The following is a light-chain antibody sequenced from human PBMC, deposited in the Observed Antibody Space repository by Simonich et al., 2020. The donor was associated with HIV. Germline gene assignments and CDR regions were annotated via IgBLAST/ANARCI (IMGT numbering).Light chain of an antibody. CDR1: QSISTW. J-gene: IGKJ4*01. V-gene: IGKV1-39*01. CDR2: AVS. Sequence: DIQMTQSPSTLSASVGTHVTITCRASQSISTWLAWYQQKPGKSPKLLISAVSSLQSGGPSRFRGSGSGTDFILTISSLQPEDFATYYCQQSYSTPLTFGGGTKVDIK. CDR3: QQSYSTPLT.